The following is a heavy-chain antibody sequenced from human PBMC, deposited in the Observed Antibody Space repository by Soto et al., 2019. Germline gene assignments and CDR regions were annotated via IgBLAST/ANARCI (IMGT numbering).Heavy chain of an antibody. J-gene: IGHJ6*02. D-gene: IGHD5-18*01. V-gene: IGHV1-69*13. CDR2: IIPIFGTA. CDR1: GGTFSSYA. Sequence: SVKVSCKASGGTFSSYAISWVRQAPGQGLEWMGGIIPIFGTANYAQKFQGRVTITADESTSTAYMELSSLRSEDTAVYYCARKRGYSYGYGHYYYYGMDVWGQGTTVTVSS. CDR3: ARKRGYSYGYGHYYYYGMDV.